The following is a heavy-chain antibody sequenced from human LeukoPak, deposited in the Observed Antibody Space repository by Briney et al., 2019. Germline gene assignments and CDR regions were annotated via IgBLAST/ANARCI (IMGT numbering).Heavy chain of an antibody. CDR2: IRGNGET. D-gene: IGHD3-16*01. J-gene: IGHJ4*02. CDR3: ARASWVSSTDAVR. V-gene: IGHV3-23*01. CDR1: GLSFSSFA. Sequence: GGSLRLSCAASGLSFSSFAMSWVRQGPARGLEWVSSIRGNGETSYADSVKGRFTLYSDTSRNTVFFQLNNLRVEDTAIYYCARASWVSSTDAVRWGQGTLVTVSS.